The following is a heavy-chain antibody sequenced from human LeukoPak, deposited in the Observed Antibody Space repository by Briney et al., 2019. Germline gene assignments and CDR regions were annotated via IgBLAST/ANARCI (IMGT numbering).Heavy chain of an antibody. J-gene: IGHJ4*02. V-gene: IGHV4-34*01. CDR3: ARPNYGDYSRFDY. D-gene: IGHD4-17*01. CDR1: GGSFSGYY. Sequence: SETLSLTCAVYGGSFSGYYWSWIRQPPGKGLEWIGEINHSGSTNYNPSLKSRVTVSVDTSKNQFSLKLSSVTAADTAVYYCARPNYGDYSRFDYWGQGTLVTVSS. CDR2: INHSGST.